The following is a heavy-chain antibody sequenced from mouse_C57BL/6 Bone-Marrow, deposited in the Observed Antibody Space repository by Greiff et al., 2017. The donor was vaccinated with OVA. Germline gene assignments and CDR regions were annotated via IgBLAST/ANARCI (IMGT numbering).Heavy chain of an antibody. J-gene: IGHJ2*01. Sequence: QVQLQQSGAELVRPGTSVKVSCKASGYAFTNYLIEWVKQRPGQGLEWIGVINPGSGGTNYNEKFKGKATLTADKSSSTAYMQLSSLTSEDSAVYVCARGIYYDYDGGDWGQGTTLTVSS. D-gene: IGHD2-4*01. CDR2: INPGSGGT. CDR3: ARGIYYDYDGGD. V-gene: IGHV1-54*01. CDR1: GYAFTNYL.